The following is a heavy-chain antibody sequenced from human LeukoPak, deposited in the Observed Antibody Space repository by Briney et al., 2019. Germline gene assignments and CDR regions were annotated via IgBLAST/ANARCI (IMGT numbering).Heavy chain of an antibody. J-gene: IGHJ6*03. Sequence: ASVKVSCKASGYTFTGYYMHWVRQAPGQGLEWMGWINPNSGGTNYAQKFQGRVTMTRDTSISTAYMELSRLRSDDTAVYYCARDGSGYDWIGHYYYYMDVWGKGTTVTVSS. CDR2: INPNSGGT. CDR3: ARDGSGYDWIGHYYYYMDV. V-gene: IGHV1-2*02. D-gene: IGHD5-12*01. CDR1: GYTFTGYY.